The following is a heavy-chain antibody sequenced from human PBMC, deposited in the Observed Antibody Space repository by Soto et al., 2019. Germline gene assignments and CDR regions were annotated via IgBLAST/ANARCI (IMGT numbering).Heavy chain of an antibody. J-gene: IGHJ4*02. V-gene: IGHV4-38-2*01. CDR2: VHHDGNT. D-gene: IGHD3-10*01. CDR1: GFSVRSTYF. Sequence: PSETLSLTCVVSGFSVRSTYFWGCIRQPAGKGLEWIGSVHHDGNTYYPQSVLGRITISVDTANNQVSLSLRSVNAEDTATYYCGRIIGDTCVDSWGQGILVTVSS. CDR3: GRIIGDTCVDS.